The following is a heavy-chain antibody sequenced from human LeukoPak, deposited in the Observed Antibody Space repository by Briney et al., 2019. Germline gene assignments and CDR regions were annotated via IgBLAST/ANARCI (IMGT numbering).Heavy chain of an antibody. CDR2: IRYDGSNK. J-gene: IGHJ4*02. CDR1: GFTFSSYG. Sequence: SGGSLRLSCAASGFTFSSYGMHWVRQAPGKGLEWVAFIRYDGSNKYYADSVKGRFTISRDNSKNTLYLQMNSLRAEDTAVYYCAKVPHLKYSSSSKGHFDYWGQGTLVTVSS. D-gene: IGHD6-6*01. CDR3: AKVPHLKYSSSSKGHFDY. V-gene: IGHV3-30*02.